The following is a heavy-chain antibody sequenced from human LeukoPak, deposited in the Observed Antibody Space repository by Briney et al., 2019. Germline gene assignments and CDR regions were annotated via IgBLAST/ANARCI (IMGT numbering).Heavy chain of an antibody. V-gene: IGHV1-69*13. CDR1: GDTFSSYA. CDR3: ARGRMAGTYVFDY. CDR2: IIPIFGTA. D-gene: IGHD6-19*01. Sequence: ASVKVSCKASGDTFSSYAISWVRQAPGQGLEWMGGIIPIFGTANYAQKSQGRVTITADESTSTAYMDLSSLRSEDTAVYYCARGRMAGTYVFDYWGQGTLVTVSS. J-gene: IGHJ4*02.